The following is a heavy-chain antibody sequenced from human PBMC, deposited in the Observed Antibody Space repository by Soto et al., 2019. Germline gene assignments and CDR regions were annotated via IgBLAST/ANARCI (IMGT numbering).Heavy chain of an antibody. CDR2: IYWDDDQ. CDR3: ARIKVVRGVIITDAFDT. D-gene: IGHD3-10*01. V-gene: IGHV2-5*02. Sequence: QVTLKESGRTLVKPTQTLTLTCSFSGFSLRTNGVGVGWIRQPPGKALECLARIYWDDDQRYNPSLKSRLTIAKDTSRHQVVLTMTNMDPVDTATYYCARIKVVRGVIITDAFDTWGQGTMVTVSS. CDR1: GFSLRTNGVG. J-gene: IGHJ3*02.